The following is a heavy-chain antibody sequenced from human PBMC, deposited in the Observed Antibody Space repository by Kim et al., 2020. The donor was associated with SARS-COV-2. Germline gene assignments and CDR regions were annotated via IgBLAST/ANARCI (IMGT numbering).Heavy chain of an antibody. CDR1: GGSVSSGSYY. Sequence: SETLSLTCTVSGGSVSSGSYYWSWIRQPPGKGLEWIGYIYYSGSTNYNPSLKSRVTISVDTSKNQFSLKLSSVTAADTAVYYCARRFSSGWYHQFDYWGQGTLVTVSS. V-gene: IGHV4-61*01. D-gene: IGHD6-19*01. CDR3: ARRFSSGWYHQFDY. J-gene: IGHJ4*02. CDR2: IYYSGST.